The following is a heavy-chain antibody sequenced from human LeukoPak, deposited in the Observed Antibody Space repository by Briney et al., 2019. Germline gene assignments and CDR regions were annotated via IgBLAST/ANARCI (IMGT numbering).Heavy chain of an antibody. Sequence: GGSLRLSCTASGFSFSGHWMHWARQLPGKGLVWVSRISPTGSTTSYADSVKGRFTVSRDNAKNTLYLQMNSLRAEDTAVYFCARGEQEMATMSIDYWGQGTLVTVSS. CDR1: GFSFSGHW. J-gene: IGHJ4*02. V-gene: IGHV3-74*01. D-gene: IGHD5-24*01. CDR3: ARGEQEMATMSIDY. CDR2: ISPTGSTT.